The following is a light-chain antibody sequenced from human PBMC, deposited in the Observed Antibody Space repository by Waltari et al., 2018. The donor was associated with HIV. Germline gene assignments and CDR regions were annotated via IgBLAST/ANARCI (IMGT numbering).Light chain of an antibody. CDR1: QGISTL. CDR2: SAS. CDR3: QQANSFPVT. V-gene: IGKV1-12*01. Sequence: EIQMTQSPPSVSAFVGDRVTITCRASQGISTLLAWYQQKLGKAPKLLIYSASTWQSGVPSRFSGSGSGTDFTLTISGLQPEDLATYYCQQANSFPVTFGPGTKVEIK. J-gene: IGKJ3*01.